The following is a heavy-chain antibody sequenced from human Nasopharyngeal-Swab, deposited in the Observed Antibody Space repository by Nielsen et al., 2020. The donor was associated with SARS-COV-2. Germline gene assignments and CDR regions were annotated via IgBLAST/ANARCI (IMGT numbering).Heavy chain of an antibody. J-gene: IGHJ3*02. CDR2: IYQSGST. V-gene: IGHV4-39*07. Sequence: SETLSLTCSVSGDSISSNNHYWGWIRQPPGRGLEWIGEIYQSGSTNDNPSLKSRLTISIDKSKNQFSLKLTSVTAADTAMYYCARVIALAGVDAFDIWGQGTMVTVSS. CDR3: ARVIALAGVDAFDI. CDR1: GDSISSNNHY. D-gene: IGHD6-19*01.